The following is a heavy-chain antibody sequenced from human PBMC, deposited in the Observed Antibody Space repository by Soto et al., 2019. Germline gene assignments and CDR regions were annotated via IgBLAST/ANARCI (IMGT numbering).Heavy chain of an antibody. D-gene: IGHD3-3*01. V-gene: IGHV3-7*01. CDR1: RFTFSSYW. J-gene: IGHJ6*02. CDR2: IKQDGSEK. CDR3: ATYYHFWSSPEPYGMDV. Sequence: GGTLRLSCAASRFTFSSYWMSWVCQAHRNKLEWVANIKQDGSEKYYVDSVKGRFTSSRDNAKNSLYLKMNSLRAEDTAVYYCATYYHFWSSPEPYGMDVWDRGPRSTVCS.